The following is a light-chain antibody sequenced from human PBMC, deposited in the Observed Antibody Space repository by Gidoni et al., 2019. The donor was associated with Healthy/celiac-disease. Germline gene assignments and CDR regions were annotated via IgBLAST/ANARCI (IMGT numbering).Light chain of an antibody. CDR2: GAS. CDR1: QSVSSSY. Sequence: EIVLTQSPGTLSLSPGERANLSCRASQSVSSSYLAWYQQKPGQAPRLLIYGASSRATGIPDRFSGSGSGTDFTLTISRLEPEDFAVYYCQQYGSSPLFTFGGGTKVEIK. CDR3: QQYGSSPLFT. J-gene: IGKJ4*01. V-gene: IGKV3-20*01.